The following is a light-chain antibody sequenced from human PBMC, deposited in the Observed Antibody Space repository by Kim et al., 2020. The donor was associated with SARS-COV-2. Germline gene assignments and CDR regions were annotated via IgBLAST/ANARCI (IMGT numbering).Light chain of an antibody. CDR3: AAWDDSLRGL. J-gene: IGLJ3*02. Sequence: ELTQPPSVSGTAGQRVTISCSGSSSNVGSSYVYWYQHLPGASPKLLISRDIHRPSGVPDRFSGSKSATSASLAINGLRSEDEGVYYCAAWDDSLRGLFGGGTQLTVL. CDR2: RDI. V-gene: IGLV1-47*01. CDR1: SSNVGSSY.